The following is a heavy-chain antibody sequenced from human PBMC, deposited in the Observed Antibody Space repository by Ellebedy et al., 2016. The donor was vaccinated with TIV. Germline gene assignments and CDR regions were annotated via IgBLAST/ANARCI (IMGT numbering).Heavy chain of an antibody. J-gene: IGHJ4*02. D-gene: IGHD5-18*01. V-gene: IGHV3-7*01. CDR3: SSHVGTSMTH. CDR2: IKQDGSER. Sequence: GESLKISXDASGLSCSNYWMSWVRQAPGKGLEWVANIKQDGSERHYVGSVKGRFTISRDNAKSSLYLQMNSLRVEDTALYYCSSHVGTSMTHWGQGTLVTVSS. CDR1: GLSCSNYW.